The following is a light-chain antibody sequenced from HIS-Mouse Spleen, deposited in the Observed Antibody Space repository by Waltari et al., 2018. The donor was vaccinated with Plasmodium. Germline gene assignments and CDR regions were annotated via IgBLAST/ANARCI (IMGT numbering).Light chain of an antibody. CDR2: GAS. J-gene: IGKJ1*01. CDR3: QQYNNWPAWT. V-gene: IGKV3-15*01. Sequence: EIVMMQSPATLSVSPGERATLSCRASQSVSSNLAWYQQKHGQAPRLLIYGASTRATGIPARFSGSGSGTEFTLTISSLQSEDFAVYYCQQYNNWPAWTFGQGTKVEIK. CDR1: QSVSSN.